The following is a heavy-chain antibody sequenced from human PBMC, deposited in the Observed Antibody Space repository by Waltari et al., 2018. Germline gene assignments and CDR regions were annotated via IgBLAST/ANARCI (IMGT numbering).Heavy chain of an antibody. D-gene: IGHD3-16*01. J-gene: IGHJ6*02. Sequence: EVQLVESGGGLVKPGGSLRLSCSASGFTFKNRTMTWVRQAPGKGLEWVASISSKSTYIFYADSVKGRFTISRDNADNSLTLQMNSLEAADTALYYCASRVSSPGGLDVWGQGTTATVSS. CDR2: ISSKSTYI. CDR1: GFTFKNRT. CDR3: ASRVSSPGGLDV. V-gene: IGHV3-21*02.